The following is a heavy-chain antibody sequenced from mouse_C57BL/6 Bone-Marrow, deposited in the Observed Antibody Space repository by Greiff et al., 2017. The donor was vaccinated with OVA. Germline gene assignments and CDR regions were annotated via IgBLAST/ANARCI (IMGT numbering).Heavy chain of an antibody. CDR3: ARVQYYGSSYEFAY. J-gene: IGHJ3*01. Sequence: EVKLQQSGPELVKPGASVKISCKASGYTFTDYYMNWVKQSHGKSLEWIGDINPNNGGTSYNQKFKGKATLTVDKSSSTAYMELRSLTSEDSAVYYCARVQYYGSSYEFAYWGQGTLVTVSA. CDR2: INPNNGGT. V-gene: IGHV1-26*01. CDR1: GYTFTDYY. D-gene: IGHD1-1*01.